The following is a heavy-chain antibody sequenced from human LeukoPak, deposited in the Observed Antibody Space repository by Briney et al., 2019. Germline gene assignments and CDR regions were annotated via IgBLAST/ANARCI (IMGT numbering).Heavy chain of an antibody. CDR2: IYPVDSDT. CDR1: GYSFTSYW. Sequence: GESLKISCKGSGYSFTSYWIGWVRQMPGKGLEWMGIIYPVDSDTRYSPSFQGQVTISADKSISTAYLQWSSLKASDTAMYYCARAAYYGSGYYYYGMDVWGQGTTVTVSS. V-gene: IGHV5-51*01. D-gene: IGHD3-10*01. J-gene: IGHJ6*02. CDR3: ARAAYYGSGYYYYGMDV.